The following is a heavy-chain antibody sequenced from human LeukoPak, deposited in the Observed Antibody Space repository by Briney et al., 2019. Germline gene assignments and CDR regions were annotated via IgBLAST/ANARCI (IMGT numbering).Heavy chain of an antibody. CDR1: GGSISSYY. CDR3: ARGRHDILTGYYIAGTNWFDP. V-gene: IGHV4-4*07. D-gene: IGHD3-9*01. J-gene: IGHJ5*02. CDR2: IYTSGST. Sequence: PSETLSLTCTVSGGSISSYYWSWIRQPAGKGLEWIGRIYTSGSTNYNPSLKSRVTMSVDTSKNQFSLKLSSVTAADTAVYYCARGRHDILTGYYIAGTNWFDPWGQGTLVTVSS.